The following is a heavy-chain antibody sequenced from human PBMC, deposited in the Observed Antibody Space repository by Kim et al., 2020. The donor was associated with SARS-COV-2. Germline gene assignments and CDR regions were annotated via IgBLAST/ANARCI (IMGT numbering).Heavy chain of an antibody. J-gene: IGHJ4*02. V-gene: IGHV5-51*01. D-gene: IGHD3-10*01. CDR3: ARQQESPDVFDF. CDR2: VYPDDSDT. Sequence: GESLKISCRGSGFSFTHYWIAWVRQRPGEGLEWVGSVYPDDSDTKYSPSSQGHVTLSADKSINTAYLQWTTLKASDTAMFFCARQQESPDVFDFWGQGTLVTVSS. CDR1: GFSFTHYW.